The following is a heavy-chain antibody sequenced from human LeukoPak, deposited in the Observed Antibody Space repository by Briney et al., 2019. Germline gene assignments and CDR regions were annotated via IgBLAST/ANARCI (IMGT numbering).Heavy chain of an antibody. Sequence: PSETLSLTCTVSGGSISSSSCYGGWIRQPPGRGLEWIGSMDYSGSTYFNPSLKSRVAISVGTSKNQFSLKLSSVTAADTAVYYCAVVRGYFDYWGQGTLVTVSS. D-gene: IGHD3-10*01. CDR1: GGSISSSSCY. V-gene: IGHV4-39*01. CDR2: MDYSGST. CDR3: AVVRGYFDY. J-gene: IGHJ4*02.